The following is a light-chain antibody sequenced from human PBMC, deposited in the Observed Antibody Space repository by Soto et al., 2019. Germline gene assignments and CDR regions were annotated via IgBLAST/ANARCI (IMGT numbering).Light chain of an antibody. Sequence: SYELTQPPSVSVAPGKTARITCGGNNIGSKSVHWYQQKPGQAPVLVIYYDSDRPSGIPERFSGSNSVNTATLTISRVEAGDEADYYCQVWDSSSDHVVFGGATKVTVL. CDR1: NIGSKS. CDR3: QVWDSSSDHVV. CDR2: YDS. J-gene: IGLJ2*01. V-gene: IGLV3-21*04.